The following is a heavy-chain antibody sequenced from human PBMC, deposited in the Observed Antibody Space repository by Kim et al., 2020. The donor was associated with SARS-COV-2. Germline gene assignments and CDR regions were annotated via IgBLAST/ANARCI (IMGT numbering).Heavy chain of an antibody. CDR1: GYTFSSYD. V-gene: IGHV1-18*01. CDR2: MNGYNGNT. D-gene: IGHD2-2*02. Sequence: ASVKVSCKASGYTFSSYDISWVRQATGQGLEWMGWMNGYNGNTNYAQKFQGRVTMTTNTSTSTAYMELSSLRSEDTAVYYCAREDWVGCAIVSYYFCMD. CDR3: AREDWVGCAIVSYYFCMD. J-gene: IGHJ6*03.